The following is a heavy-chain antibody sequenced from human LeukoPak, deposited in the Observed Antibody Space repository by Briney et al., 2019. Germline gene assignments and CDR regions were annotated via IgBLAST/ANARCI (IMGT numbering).Heavy chain of an antibody. Sequence: GSLRLSCAASGFTFSSYSMNWVRQAPGKGLEWVSSISSSSSYIYYADSVKGRFTISRDNAKNSLYLQMNSLSAEDTAVYYCARIYSNSWYTALDYWGQGTLVTVSS. CDR1: GFTFSSYS. D-gene: IGHD6-13*01. V-gene: IGHV3-21*01. CDR2: ISSSSSYI. CDR3: ARIYSNSWYTALDY. J-gene: IGHJ4*02.